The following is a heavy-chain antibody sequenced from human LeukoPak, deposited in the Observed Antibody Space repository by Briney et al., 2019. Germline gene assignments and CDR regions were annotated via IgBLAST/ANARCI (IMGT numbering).Heavy chain of an antibody. V-gene: IGHV3-53*01. D-gene: IGHD6-19*01. CDR3: AKMPVSYSSGWTNFDY. CDR2: IYRGGST. Sequence: GGSLRLSCAASGFTVSSNYMSWVRQAPGKGLEWVSVIYRGGSTYYADSVKGRFTISRDNSKNTLYLQMNSLRAEDTAVYYCAKMPVSYSSGWTNFDYWGQGTLVTVSS. CDR1: GFTVSSNY. J-gene: IGHJ4*02.